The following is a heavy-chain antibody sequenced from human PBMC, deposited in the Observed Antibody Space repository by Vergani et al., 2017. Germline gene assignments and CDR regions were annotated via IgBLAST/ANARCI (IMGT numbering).Heavy chain of an antibody. V-gene: IGHV1-2*02. CDR1: GYTFTGYY. CDR3: AREREIHRIVVPYYMDV. J-gene: IGHJ6*03. CDR2: INPNSGGT. Sequence: QVQLVQSGAEVKKPGASVKVSCKASGYTFTGYYMHWVRQAPGQGLEWMGWINPNSGGTNYAQKFQDRVTMTRDTSINTAYMELSRLRSDDTAVYYCAREREIHRIVVPYYMDVWGKGTTVTVSS. D-gene: IGHD2-2*01.